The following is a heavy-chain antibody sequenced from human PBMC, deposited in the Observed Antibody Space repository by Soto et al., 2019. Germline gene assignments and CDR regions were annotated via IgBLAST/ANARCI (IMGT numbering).Heavy chain of an antibody. J-gene: IGHJ4*02. D-gene: IGHD3-10*01. CDR3: ARPRGTADFYLDS. V-gene: IGHV3-48*03. CDR1: GFTFYSFE. CDR2: ISTGGTSI. Sequence: DVQLVESGGGWVQPGGSLRLSCAASGFTFYSFEMNWVRQAPGKGLEWISYISTGGTSIFYADSVKGRFTASRDNAKSSLYLQMNRLRVEDTAVYYCARPRGTADFYLDSWGPGNLVTVSS.